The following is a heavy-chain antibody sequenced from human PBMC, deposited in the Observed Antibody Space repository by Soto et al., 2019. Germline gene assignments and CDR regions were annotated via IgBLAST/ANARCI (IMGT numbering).Heavy chain of an antibody. Sequence: GASLKFSCKASGYTFTSYGISWLRQAPGQGLEWMGWISAYNGNTNYAQKLQGRVTMTTDTSTSTAYMELRSLRSDDTAVYYCARDCSSTSCSPYYYYGMDVWGQGTTVTVSS. CDR1: GYTFTSYG. V-gene: IGHV1-18*04. CDR3: ARDCSSTSCSPYYYYGMDV. D-gene: IGHD2-2*01. CDR2: ISAYNGNT. J-gene: IGHJ6*02.